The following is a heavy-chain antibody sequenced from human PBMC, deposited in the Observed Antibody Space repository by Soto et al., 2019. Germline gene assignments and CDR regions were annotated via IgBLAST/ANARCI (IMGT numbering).Heavy chain of an antibody. CDR3: ARGNYGGFDY. CDR2: IYSDGSAT. CDR1: GFTLSYYW. V-gene: IGHV3-74*03. D-gene: IGHD4-17*01. J-gene: IGHJ4*02. Sequence: GXSLRLSCAASGFTLSYYWLHWFRQTPEKGLVWVARIYSDGSATTYADSVKGRFTISRDNSKNTLYLQMNSLRADDTAVYYCARGNYGGFDYWGQGTLVTVSS.